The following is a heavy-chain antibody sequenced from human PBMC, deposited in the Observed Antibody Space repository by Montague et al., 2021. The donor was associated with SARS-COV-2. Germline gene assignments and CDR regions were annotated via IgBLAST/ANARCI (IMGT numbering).Heavy chain of an antibody. J-gene: IGHJ4*02. Sequence: SLRLSCAASTSMFGNYGIHWVRQAPGKGLEWVAGISYDGSYKYYADSVEGRFTVSRDNSENTLFLQMNDLRADDTAAYYCAKELAGVYGGNSFGCYDEWGQGTLVAVSS. D-gene: IGHD4-23*01. CDR2: ISYDGSYK. CDR1: TSMFGNYG. CDR3: AKELAGVYGGNSFGCYDE. V-gene: IGHV3-30*18.